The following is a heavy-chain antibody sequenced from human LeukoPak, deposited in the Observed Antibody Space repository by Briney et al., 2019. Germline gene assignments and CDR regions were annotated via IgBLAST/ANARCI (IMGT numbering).Heavy chain of an antibody. CDR2: IYYSGST. J-gene: IGHJ6*03. Sequence: SETLSLTCTVSGGSISSSNYYWGWIRQPPGKGLDWIGSIYYSGSTYYNPSLKSRVKISIDTSKNQFSLRLSSVTAADTAVYYCARAPAHNYYYMDVWGKGTTVTVSS. CDR3: ARAPAHNYYYMDV. CDR1: GGSISSSNYY. V-gene: IGHV4-39*07.